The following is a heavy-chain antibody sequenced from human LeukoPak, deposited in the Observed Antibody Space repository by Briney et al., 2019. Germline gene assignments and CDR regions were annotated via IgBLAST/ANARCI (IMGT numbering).Heavy chain of an antibody. CDR2: INHSGST. V-gene: IGHV4-34*01. Sequence: SETLSLTCAVYGGSFSGYYWSWIRQPPGKGLEWIGEINHSGSTNYNPSLKSRVTISVDTSKNQFSLKLSSVTAADTAVYYCARGGRSLVAAQFDLWGRGTLVTVSS. D-gene: IGHD2-15*01. CDR1: GGSFSGYY. J-gene: IGHJ2*01. CDR3: ARGGRSLVAAQFDL.